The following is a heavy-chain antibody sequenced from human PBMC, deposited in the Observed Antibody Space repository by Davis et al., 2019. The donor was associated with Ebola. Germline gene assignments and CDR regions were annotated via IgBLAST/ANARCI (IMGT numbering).Heavy chain of an antibody. CDR3: AKGGHFSAFDI. CDR1: GFTFSSYA. V-gene: IGHV3-23*01. D-gene: IGHD3-3*02. Sequence: GGSLRLSCAASGFTFSSYAMSWVRQAPGKGLEWVSVISNSGYSTYYADSVKGRFTISRDNSKNTVYLQMNSLRVEDMAVYYCAKGGHFSAFDIWGQGTMVTVSS. J-gene: IGHJ3*02. CDR2: ISNSGYST.